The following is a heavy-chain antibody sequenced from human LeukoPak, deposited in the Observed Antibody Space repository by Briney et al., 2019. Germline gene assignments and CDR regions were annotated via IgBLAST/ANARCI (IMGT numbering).Heavy chain of an antibody. J-gene: IGHJ4*02. CDR2: ISYDGSNK. Sequence: GGSLRLSCAASGFTFSSYAMHWVRQAPGKGLEWVAVISYDGSNKYYADSVKGRFNISRDNSKNTLYLQMNSPRAEDTAVYYCARSSGMLDIFFDYWGQGTLVTVSS. D-gene: IGHD2-8*01. V-gene: IGHV3-30*01. CDR1: GFTFSSYA. CDR3: ARSSGMLDIFFDY.